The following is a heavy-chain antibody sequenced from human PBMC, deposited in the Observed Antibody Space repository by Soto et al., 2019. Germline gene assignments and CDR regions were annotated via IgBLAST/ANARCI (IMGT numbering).Heavy chain of an antibody. CDR3: VTGFR. CDR1: GFSFSKNW. J-gene: IGHJ4*02. Sequence: EVQLVESGGGLVQPGGSLRLACAASGFSFSKNWMYWVRQAPGKGLVWVSRINEDGSMTSHADTVRGRFTSSRDKARNSLYLQMNSLSVEDTAVYYCVTGFRWGQGNLVTVSS. V-gene: IGHV3-74*01. CDR2: INEDGSMT.